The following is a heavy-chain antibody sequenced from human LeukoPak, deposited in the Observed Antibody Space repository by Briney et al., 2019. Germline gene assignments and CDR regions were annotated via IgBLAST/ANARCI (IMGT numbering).Heavy chain of an antibody. CDR2: ISSSSSTI. J-gene: IGHJ4*02. Sequence: PGGSLRLSCAASGFTCSSYSMNWVRQDPGKGLEWVSYISSSSSTIYYADSVKGRSTISRDNAKNSLYLQMNSLRAEDTAVYYCAKGVIVVVPAAFDYWGQGTLVTVSP. CDR1: GFTCSSYS. CDR3: AKGVIVVVPAAFDY. D-gene: IGHD2-2*01. V-gene: IGHV3-48*01.